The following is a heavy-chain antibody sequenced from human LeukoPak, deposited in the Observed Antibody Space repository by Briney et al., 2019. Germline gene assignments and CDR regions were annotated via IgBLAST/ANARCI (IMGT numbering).Heavy chain of an antibody. CDR1: GYTFTDYY. CDR2: INPIDGTT. V-gene: IGHV1-2*02. J-gene: IGHJ4*02. Sequence: GASVKVSCKASGYTFTDYYMHWVRQAPGQGFEWMGWINPIDGTTNYAQKFQGRVTMTADTSTSTAYMEVSSLRSDDTAVYYCARTMGYYGSGSYYNLDYWGQGTLVTVSS. CDR3: ARTMGYYGSGSYYNLDY. D-gene: IGHD3-10*01.